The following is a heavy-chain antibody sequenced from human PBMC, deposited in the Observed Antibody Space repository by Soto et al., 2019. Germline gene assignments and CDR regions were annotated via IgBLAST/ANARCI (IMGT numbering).Heavy chain of an antibody. CDR3: AHSLIGYFYDSSGSNWFDP. J-gene: IGHJ5*02. V-gene: IGHV2-5*02. CDR2: IYWDDDK. D-gene: IGHD3-22*01. Sequence: SGPTLVNPTQTLTLTCTFSGFSLSTSGVGVGWIRQPPGKALEWLALIYWDDDKRYSPSLKSRLTITKDTSKNQVVLTMTNMDPVDTATYYCAHSLIGYFYDSSGSNWFDPWGQGTLDIVSS. CDR1: GFSLSTSGVG.